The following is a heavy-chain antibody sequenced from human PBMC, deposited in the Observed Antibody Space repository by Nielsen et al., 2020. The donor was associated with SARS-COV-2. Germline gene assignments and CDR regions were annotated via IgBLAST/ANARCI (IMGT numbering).Heavy chain of an antibody. CDR3: ARERGYGYYYYYYMDV. Sequence: SETLSLTCTVSGGSISSGGYYWSWIRQHPGKGLEWIGYIYYSGSTYYNPSLKSRVTISVDTSKNQFSLKLSSVTAADTAVYYCARERGYGYYYYYYMDVWGKGTTVTVSS. V-gene: IGHV4-31*03. J-gene: IGHJ6*03. CDR2: IYYSGST. D-gene: IGHD5-12*01. CDR1: GGSISSGGYY.